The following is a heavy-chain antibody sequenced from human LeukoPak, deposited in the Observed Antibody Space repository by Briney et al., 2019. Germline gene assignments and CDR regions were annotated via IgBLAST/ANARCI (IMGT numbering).Heavy chain of an antibody. Sequence: GGSLRLSCAASGFTFSTYWMSWVRQAPGKGLEWVANIKQDGSEEYYVDSVKGRFTISRDNAKNTLYLQMDSLRAEDTAIYYCARDYYEPRWGYFDYWGQGALVTVSS. V-gene: IGHV3-7*01. D-gene: IGHD3-22*01. CDR2: IKQDGSEE. J-gene: IGHJ4*02. CDR1: GFTFSTYW. CDR3: ARDYYEPRWGYFDY.